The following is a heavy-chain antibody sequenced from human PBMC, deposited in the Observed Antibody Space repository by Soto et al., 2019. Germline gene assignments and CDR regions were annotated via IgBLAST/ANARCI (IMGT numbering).Heavy chain of an antibody. CDR2: IIPIFGTA. CDR3: ARAIVGPTTTGWLDP. J-gene: IGHJ5*02. D-gene: IGHD1-26*01. V-gene: IGHV1-69*13. Sequence: SVKVSCKVFGYTFSTYGLSWVRQAPGQGLEWMGGIIPIFGTANYAQKFQGRVTITADESTSTAYMELSSLRFEDTAVYYCARAIVGPTTTGWLDPWGQGTLVTVSS. CDR1: GYTFSTYG.